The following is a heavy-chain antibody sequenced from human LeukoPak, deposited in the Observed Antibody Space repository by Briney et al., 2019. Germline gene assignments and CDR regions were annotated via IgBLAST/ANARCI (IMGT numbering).Heavy chain of an antibody. CDR2: INPNSGGI. CDR3: ASNGIAARRVLSDY. CDR1: GYTFSGHY. Sequence: GASVKVSCKASGYTFSGHYMHWVRQAPGQGLEWMGWINPNSGGINYAHKFQGRVTMTRDTSISTAYMELSRLRSDDTAVYYCASNGIAARRVLSDYWGQGTLVTVSS. V-gene: IGHV1-2*02. J-gene: IGHJ4*02. D-gene: IGHD6-6*01.